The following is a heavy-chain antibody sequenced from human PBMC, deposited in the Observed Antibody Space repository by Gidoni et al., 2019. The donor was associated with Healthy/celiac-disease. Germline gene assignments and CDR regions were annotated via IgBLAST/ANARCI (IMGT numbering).Heavy chain of an antibody. V-gene: IGHV3-7*05. CDR2: IKQDGSEK. D-gene: IGHD2-2*01. J-gene: IGHJ3*02. Sequence: EVQLVESGGGLVQPGGSLRLSCAASGFTFSTYCMSWVRQAPGKGLEWVANIKQDGSEKYYVDSVKGRFTISRDNAKNSLYLQMNSLRAEDTAVYYCARVGSPYCSSTSCYRQDDAFDIWGQGTMVTVSS. CDR1: GFTFSTYC. CDR3: ARVGSPYCSSTSCYRQDDAFDI.